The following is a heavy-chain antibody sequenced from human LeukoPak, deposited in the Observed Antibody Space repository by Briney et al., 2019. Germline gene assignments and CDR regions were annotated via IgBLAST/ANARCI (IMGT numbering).Heavy chain of an antibody. Sequence: ASVKVSCKAFGYTFTSYDINWVRQATGQGLEWMGWMNPNSGNTGYAQKFQGRVTMTRNTSISTAYMELSSLRSEDTAVYYCARGRHYYYYMDVWGKGTTVTVSS. CDR2: MNPNSGNT. CDR3: ARGRHYYYYMDV. J-gene: IGHJ6*03. V-gene: IGHV1-8*01. CDR1: GYTFTSYD.